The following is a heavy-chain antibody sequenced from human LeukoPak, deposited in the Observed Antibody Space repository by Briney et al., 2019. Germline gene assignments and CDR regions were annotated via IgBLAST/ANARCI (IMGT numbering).Heavy chain of an antibody. Sequence: GGSLRLSCAASGFTFSNYAMRWVRQAPGKVLEWVSGISGSGDSTYYADSVKGRFTISRDNSKNTLYLQMNSLRAEDTAVYYCARRSGIAVAGAFDYWGQGTLVTVSS. J-gene: IGHJ4*02. CDR1: GFTFSNYA. V-gene: IGHV3-23*01. CDR2: ISGSGDST. CDR3: ARRSGIAVAGAFDY. D-gene: IGHD6-19*01.